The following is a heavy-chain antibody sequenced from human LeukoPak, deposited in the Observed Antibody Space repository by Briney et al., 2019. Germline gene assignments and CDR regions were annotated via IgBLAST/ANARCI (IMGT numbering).Heavy chain of an antibody. V-gene: IGHV3-20*04. Sequence: GGSLRLSCAASGFTFHDYGMSWVRQAPGKGLEWVSGINWNGGSTVYADSVKGRFTISRDNAKNSLYLQMNSLRAEDTALYYCARERHSYYYDSSGYFDYWGQGTLVTVSS. D-gene: IGHD3-22*01. CDR1: GFTFHDYG. CDR2: INWNGGST. J-gene: IGHJ4*02. CDR3: ARERHSYYYDSSGYFDY.